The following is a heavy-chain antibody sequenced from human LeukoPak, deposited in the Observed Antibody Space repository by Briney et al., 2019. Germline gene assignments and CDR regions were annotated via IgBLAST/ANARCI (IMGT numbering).Heavy chain of an antibody. D-gene: IGHD3-10*01. CDR3: ARDRDAVWFGEFPPQNYYYYLDV. CDR1: GYPFTGYY. V-gene: IGHV1-2*02. Sequence: ASVKVSCKPSGYPFTGYYIHWVRQGPGQGLEWMGWINPKSGGTTYAQKFQGRVTMTRDTYIGTVYMELRRLRLDDTAVYFCARDRDAVWFGEFPPQNYYYYLDVWGKGTTVTISS. J-gene: IGHJ6*03. CDR2: INPKSGGT.